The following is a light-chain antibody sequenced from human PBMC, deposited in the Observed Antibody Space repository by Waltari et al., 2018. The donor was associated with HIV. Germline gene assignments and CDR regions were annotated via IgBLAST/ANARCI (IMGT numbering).Light chain of an antibody. Sequence: EIVLTQSPGTLSLSPGERATLSCRASQSVSSSYLAWYQQKPGQAPRLLIYGASSRATGIPDRCTGSGSGTDFTLTITRLEPEDFVLYYCQQYDSSPPAYTFGQGTKLEIK. CDR1: QSVSSSY. J-gene: IGKJ2*01. V-gene: IGKV3-20*01. CDR3: QQYDSSPPAYT. CDR2: GAS.